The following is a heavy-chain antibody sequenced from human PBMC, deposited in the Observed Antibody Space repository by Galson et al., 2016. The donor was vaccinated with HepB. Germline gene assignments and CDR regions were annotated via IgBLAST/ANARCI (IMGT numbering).Heavy chain of an antibody. D-gene: IGHD6-19*01. J-gene: IGHJ4*02. V-gene: IGHV1-69*01. CDR3: ARDRFVSGGSAVA. CDR1: MFSSYA. CDR2: IIPMFGTA. Sequence: MFSSYAISWVRQAPGQGLEWMGGIIPMFGTANYAQKFQGRVTITADESTSTAYMELSSLRSEDTAVYYCARDRFVSGGSAVAWGQGTLVTVSS.